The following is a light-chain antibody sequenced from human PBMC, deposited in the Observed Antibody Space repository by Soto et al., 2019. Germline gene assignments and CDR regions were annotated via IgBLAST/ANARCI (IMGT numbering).Light chain of an antibody. CDR2: EGS. CDR3: CSYASSSTAHVV. CDR1: SSDVGSYNL. V-gene: IGLV2-23*01. J-gene: IGLJ2*01. Sequence: QLVLTQPASVSGSPGQSITISCTGTSSDVGSYNLVSWYQQHPGKAPKLMIYEGSKRPSGVSNRFSGSKSGNTASLTISGLQAEDEADYYCCSYASSSTAHVVFGGGTKLTVL.